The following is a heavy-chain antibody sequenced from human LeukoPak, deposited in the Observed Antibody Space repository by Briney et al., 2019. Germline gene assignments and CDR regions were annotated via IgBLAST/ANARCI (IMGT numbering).Heavy chain of an antibody. CDR1: WFNFSDYY. J-gene: IGHJ4*02. CDR2: IRNKPNSDIT. Sequence: GALRLSFAASWFNFSDYYMDWVRQAPGKGLEWVGRIRNKPNSDITENAASVKGRFTISRDDSKNSLYLQMNSLRTEDTALYYFARAGTSVWSGIDDYWGQGTLVTVSS. CDR3: ARAGTSVWSGIDDY. D-gene: IGHD1-7*01. V-gene: IGHV3-72*01.